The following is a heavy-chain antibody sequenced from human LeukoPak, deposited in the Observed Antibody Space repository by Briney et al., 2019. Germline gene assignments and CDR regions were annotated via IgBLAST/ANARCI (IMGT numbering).Heavy chain of an antibody. V-gene: IGHV3-74*01. D-gene: IGHD3-10*01. CDR2: INSDGSST. J-gene: IGHJ4*02. Sequence: GGSLRLSCAASGFTFNRYWMRWARQPPGEGLVWVSHINSDGSSTSYADSVKGRFTISRDNAKNTLYLQMNSLRAEDTAVYYCASETYYYGSGSYYKGQLWGQGTLVAVSS. CDR3: ASETYYYGSGSYYKGQL. CDR1: GFTFNRYW.